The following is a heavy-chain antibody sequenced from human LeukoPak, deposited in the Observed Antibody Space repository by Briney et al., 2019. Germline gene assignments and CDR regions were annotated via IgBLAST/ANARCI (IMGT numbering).Heavy chain of an antibody. J-gene: IGHJ4*02. CDR2: IDPSDSYT. CDR1: GNSFTSYW. V-gene: IGHV5-10-1*01. Sequence: GESLKISCKGSGNSFTSYWISWVRQMPGKGLEWMGRIDPSDSYTNYSPSFQGHVTISADKSISTAYLQWSSLKASDTAMYYCARQYSSSWSPFDYWGQGTLVTVSS. CDR3: ARQYSSSWSPFDY. D-gene: IGHD6-13*01.